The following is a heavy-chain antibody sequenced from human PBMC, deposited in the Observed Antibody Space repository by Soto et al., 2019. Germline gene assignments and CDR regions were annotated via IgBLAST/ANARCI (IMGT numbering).Heavy chain of an antibody. CDR3: AGGRDYDY. J-gene: IGHJ4*02. CDR1: GGSITTSVL. Sequence: VQLTESGPGLVRPSGTLSLTCDVSGGSITTSVLLTWLRQFPGRGREWIGGITHDGHTTYNPSLSGRVNMSVDLSNSQFSLNVASVNAADTAVYFCAGGRDYDYWGQGTMVTVSS. V-gene: IGHV4-4*02. D-gene: IGHD1-26*01. CDR2: ITHDGHT.